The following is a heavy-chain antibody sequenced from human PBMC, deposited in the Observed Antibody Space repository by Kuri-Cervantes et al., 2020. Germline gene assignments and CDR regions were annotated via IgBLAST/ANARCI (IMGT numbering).Heavy chain of an antibody. CDR3: ARGDIAVAGYYYYMDV. V-gene: IGHV1-3*01. D-gene: IGHD6-19*01. CDR1: GYSFTHYV. CDR2: INADNGNT. J-gene: IGHJ6*03. Sequence: ASVKVSCKASGYSFTHYVIHWVRQAPGQRLEWMGWINADNGNTKYSQKFQGRVTITRDTSATTAYMEVTGLRSEDTAVYYCARGDIAVAGYYYYMDVWGKGTTVTVSS.